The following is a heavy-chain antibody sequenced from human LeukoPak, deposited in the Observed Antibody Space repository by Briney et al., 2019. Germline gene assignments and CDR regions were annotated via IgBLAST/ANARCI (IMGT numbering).Heavy chain of an antibody. D-gene: IGHD3-16*01. J-gene: IGHJ5*02. V-gene: IGHV1-2*02. CDR2: INPNSGGT. CDR3: ARADRLHGGPYLIGP. CDR1: GYSFTDYY. Sequence: VASVKVSCKTSGYSFTDYYMHWVRQAPGQGLEWMGWINPNSGGTSSAQKFQGRVTMTRDTSITTVYMEVNWLTSDDTAMYYCARADRLHGGPYLIGPWGQGTLATVSS.